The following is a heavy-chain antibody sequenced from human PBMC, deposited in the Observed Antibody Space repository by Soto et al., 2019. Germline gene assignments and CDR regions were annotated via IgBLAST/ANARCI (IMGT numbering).Heavy chain of an antibody. V-gene: IGHV3-21*01. CDR2: ISSSSSYI. CDR3: ARPTHMVTYYSYGMDV. J-gene: IGHJ6*02. Sequence: PGGSLRLSCAASGFTFSSDSMNWVRQAPGKGLEWVSSISSSSSYIYYADSVKGRFTISRDNAKNSLYLQMNGLRVEDTAVYYCARPTHMVTYYSYGMDVWGQGTTVTVSS. D-gene: IGHD2-15*01. CDR1: GFTFSSDS.